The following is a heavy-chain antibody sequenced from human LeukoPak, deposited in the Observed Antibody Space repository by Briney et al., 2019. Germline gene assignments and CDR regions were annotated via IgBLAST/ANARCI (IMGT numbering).Heavy chain of an antibody. CDR1: GYSISSGYY. Sequence: SETLSLTCAVSGYSISSGYYWGWIRPPPGKGLEWIGTLYQSGGTKYNPSLKNRVTTSVDKSENQLSLKLTSVIAADTAVYYCARTGTGNYFDYWGQGTLVTVSS. J-gene: IGHJ4*02. CDR2: LYQSGGT. V-gene: IGHV4-38-2*01. CDR3: ARTGTGNYFDY. D-gene: IGHD1-14*01.